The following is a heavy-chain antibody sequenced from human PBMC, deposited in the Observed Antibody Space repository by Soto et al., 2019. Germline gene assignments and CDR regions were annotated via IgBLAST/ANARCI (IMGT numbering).Heavy chain of an antibody. CDR1: GGSISSYY. J-gene: IGHJ6*02. Sequence: SETLSLTCTVSGGSISSYYWSWLRQPPGKGLEWIGYIYYSGSTYYNPSLKSRVTISVDTSKNQFSLKLSSVTAADTAVYYCARDTTIYYSDTSGLDVWGQGTTVTVSS. CDR3: ARDTTIYYSDTSGLDV. CDR2: IYYSGST. D-gene: IGHD3-22*01. V-gene: IGHV4-30-4*01.